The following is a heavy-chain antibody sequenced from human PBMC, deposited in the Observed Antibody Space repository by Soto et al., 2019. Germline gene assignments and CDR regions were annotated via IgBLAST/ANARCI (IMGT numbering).Heavy chain of an antibody. Sequence: EMQVLESGGGLVQSGGSLRLSCAASGFTFNIYAMSWVRQAPGRGLQWVSSIGGGDDDTYYADSVRGRFTISRDNSKNTLYLQMNSLRAEDTAVYYCAREDVFCTSGICYLRWIDYWGQGSLVTVSS. CDR3: AREDVFCTSGICYLRWIDY. J-gene: IGHJ4*02. D-gene: IGHD2-8*01. CDR1: GFTFNIYA. V-gene: IGHV3-23*01. CDR2: IGGGDDDT.